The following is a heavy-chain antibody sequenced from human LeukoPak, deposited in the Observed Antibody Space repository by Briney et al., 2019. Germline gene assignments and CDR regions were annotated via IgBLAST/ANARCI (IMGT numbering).Heavy chain of an antibody. J-gene: IGHJ4*02. CDR1: GFTFDDYA. V-gene: IGHV3-9*01. Sequence: GGSLRLSCAASGFTFDDYAMHWVRQAPGKGLEWVSGISWNSGSIGYADSVKGRFTISRDTAKNSLYLQMNSLRAEDTAVYYCAKDSRDSSSWYVRFDYWGQGTLVTVSS. CDR2: ISWNSGSI. D-gene: IGHD6-13*01. CDR3: AKDSRDSSSWYVRFDY.